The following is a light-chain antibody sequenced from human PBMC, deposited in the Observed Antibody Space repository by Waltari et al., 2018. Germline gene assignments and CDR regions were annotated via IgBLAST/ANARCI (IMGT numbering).Light chain of an antibody. J-gene: IGLJ2*01. CDR1: SSDVGASNY. CDR3: SSYTSSSTLL. CDR2: EVS. V-gene: IGLV2-14*01. Sequence: QSALTQPASVSGSPGQSITISCTGTSSDVGASNYVSWYQQHPDKAPKLIIYEVSNRPSGVSNRFSGSKSGNTASLTISGLQAEDEADYYCSSYTSSSTLLFGGGTKLTVL.